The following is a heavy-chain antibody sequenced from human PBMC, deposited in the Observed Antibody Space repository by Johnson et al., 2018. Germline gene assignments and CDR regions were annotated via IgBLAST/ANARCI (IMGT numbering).Heavy chain of an antibody. Sequence: QVQLVESGGGVVQPGRSLRLACAASGFTFSSYGMPWVRQGPGKGLEWVAVISYDGSNKYYADSVKGRITISRDNSKNPLYLQVSSRRAEDMAVYYCARGPPYNFVATSYYLDGCGRGTTVIVSS. CDR3: ARGPPYNFVATSYYLDG. J-gene: IGHJ6*03. CDR2: ISYDGSNK. V-gene: IGHV3-30*03. CDR1: GFTFSSYG. D-gene: IGHD5-12*01.